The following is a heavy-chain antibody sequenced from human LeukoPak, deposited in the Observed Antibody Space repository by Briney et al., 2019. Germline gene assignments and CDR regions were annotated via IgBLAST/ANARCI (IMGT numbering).Heavy chain of an antibody. CDR3: ARYDFWSGYRH. CDR2: INPNSGGT. J-gene: IGHJ4*02. CDR1: GYTFTGYY. V-gene: IGHV1-2*02. D-gene: IGHD3-3*01. Sequence: ASVKVSCKASGYTFTGYYMHWVRQAPGQGLEWMGWINPNSGGTNYAQKFQGRVTITRNTSISTAYMELSSLRSEDTAVYYCARYDFWSGYRHWGQGTLVTVSS.